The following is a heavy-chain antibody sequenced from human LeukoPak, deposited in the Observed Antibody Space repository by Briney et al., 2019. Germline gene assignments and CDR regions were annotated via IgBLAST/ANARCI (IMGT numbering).Heavy chain of an antibody. Sequence: ASVKVSCKASGDTFTSYAMSWVRQAPGQGLEWMGGIITNFGKAKYAQKFQDRVTITSDESTSTAYMELSSLRSEDTAVYYCARAKAENQPEGYYYYYYMDVWGKGTTVTVSS. V-gene: IGHV1-69*13. CDR3: ARAKAENQPEGYYYYYYMDV. CDR1: GDTFTSYA. J-gene: IGHJ6*03. D-gene: IGHD1-14*01. CDR2: IITNFGKA.